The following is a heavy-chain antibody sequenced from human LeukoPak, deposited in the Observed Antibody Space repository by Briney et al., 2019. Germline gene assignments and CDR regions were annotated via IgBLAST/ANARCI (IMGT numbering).Heavy chain of an antibody. V-gene: IGHV1-18*04. CDR3: ARDPSNSSGYHAHFDS. D-gene: IGHD3-22*01. J-gene: IGHJ4*02. CDR1: GYTFTHHG. Sequence: GASVTVSCKASGYTFTHHGISWVRQAPGQGLEWMGWISCYNGGTMYAQNVQGRVTMTTDTSTRTAYIELRSLSSDDTAMYYCARDPSNSSGYHAHFDSWGQGTLVTVSS. CDR2: ISCYNGGT.